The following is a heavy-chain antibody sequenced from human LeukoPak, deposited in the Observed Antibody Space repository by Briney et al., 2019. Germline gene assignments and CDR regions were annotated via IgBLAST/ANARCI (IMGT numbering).Heavy chain of an antibody. CDR1: GGSISSSDYY. J-gene: IGHJ5*02. CDR3: TRALGYCSGGSCTRGYNWFDP. CDR2: IYYGGST. D-gene: IGHD2-15*01. Sequence: PSETLSLTCTVSGGSISSSDYYWGWIRQPPGKGLEWIGSIYYGGSTYYNPSLKSRVTISVDTSMNQFSLKLSFVTTADTAVYYCTRALGYCSGGSCTRGYNWFDPWGQGTLVTVPS. V-gene: IGHV4-39*01.